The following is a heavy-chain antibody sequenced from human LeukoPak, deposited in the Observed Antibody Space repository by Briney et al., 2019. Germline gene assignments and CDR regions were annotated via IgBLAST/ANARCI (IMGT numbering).Heavy chain of an antibody. J-gene: IGHJ4*02. CDR1: GDSISSNS. D-gene: IGHD6-13*01. V-gene: IGHV4-4*07. CDR2: ISTSGST. CDR3: ARGSSWFHY. Sequence: SETLSHTCTVSGDSISSNSRTWIRQPAGEGLEWIGRISTSGSTYYNPSLKSRVTMSIDTSKNQFSLRLSSVTAADTAMYYCARGSSWFHYWGQGTLVTVSS.